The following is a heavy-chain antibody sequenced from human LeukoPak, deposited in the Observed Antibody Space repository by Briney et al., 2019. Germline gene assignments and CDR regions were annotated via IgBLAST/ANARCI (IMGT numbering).Heavy chain of an antibody. CDR1: GITLSNYG. Sequence: PGGSLRLSCAVSGITLSNYGMSWVRQAPGKGLEWVAGISDSGSRTNYADSVKGRFTISRDNPKNTLYLQMNSLRGEDTAVYFCAKRGVVIRVILVGFHKEAYYFDSWGQGALVTVSS. CDR2: ISDSGSRT. D-gene: IGHD3-22*01. J-gene: IGHJ4*02. CDR3: AKRGVVIRVILVGFHKEAYYFDS. V-gene: IGHV3-23*01.